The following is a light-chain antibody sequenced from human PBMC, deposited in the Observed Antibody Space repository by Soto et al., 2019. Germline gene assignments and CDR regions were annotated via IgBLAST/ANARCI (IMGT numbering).Light chain of an antibody. CDR3: QQSSEATWT. V-gene: IGKV1-5*03. Sequence: DIQMTQSPSTLSASVGDRVTITCRASQSISSWLAWYQQKPGKAPKLLIYKASSLESGVPSRFSGSGSGTEFTLTISSLQPEDFATYYCQQSSEATWTFGQGTKVDIK. CDR2: KAS. J-gene: IGKJ1*01. CDR1: QSISSW.